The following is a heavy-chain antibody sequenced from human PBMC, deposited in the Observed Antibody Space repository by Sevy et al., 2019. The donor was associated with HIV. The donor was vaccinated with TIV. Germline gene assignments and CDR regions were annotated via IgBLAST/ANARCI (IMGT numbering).Heavy chain of an antibody. D-gene: IGHD3-10*01. V-gene: IGHV3-7*01. CDR1: GFSFTWYW. CDR2: IKKDGSEK. Sequence: GGSLRLSCAASGFSFTWYWMSWVRQTPEKGLEWVANIKKDGSEKNYVDSVKGRFTISRDNAKNSLYLQMNSLRAEDTAVYYWASKGGSRPNDAFASWGQGTMVTVSS. J-gene: IGHJ3*02. CDR3: ASKGGSRPNDAFAS.